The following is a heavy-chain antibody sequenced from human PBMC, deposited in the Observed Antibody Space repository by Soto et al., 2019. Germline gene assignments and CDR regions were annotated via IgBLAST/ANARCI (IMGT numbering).Heavy chain of an antibody. J-gene: IGHJ4*02. D-gene: IGHD6-6*01. CDR3: ASDRPGRGGFDY. Sequence: QVQLQESGPGLVKPSQTLSLTCTVSGGSISSGDYYWSWFRQPPGKGLEWIGYIYYSGSTHYNPSLKSRVTISVDTSKNQFSLKLSSVTAADTAVYYCASDRPGRGGFDYWGQGTLVTVSS. CDR1: GGSISSGDYY. CDR2: IYYSGST. V-gene: IGHV4-30-4*01.